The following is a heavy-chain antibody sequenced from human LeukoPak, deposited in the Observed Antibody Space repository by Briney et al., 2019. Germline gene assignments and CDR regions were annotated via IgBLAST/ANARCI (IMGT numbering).Heavy chain of an antibody. Sequence: SETLSLTCTVSGGSISSSSYYWGWIRQPPGKGLEWIGSIYYSGSTYYNPSLKSRVTLSVDTSKNQFSLKLSSVTAADTAVYYCARSPGEGYYYYYYMDVWGKGTTVTVSS. CDR1: GGSISSSSYY. CDR2: IYYSGST. CDR3: ARSPGEGYYYYYYMDV. J-gene: IGHJ6*03. D-gene: IGHD7-27*01. V-gene: IGHV4-39*07.